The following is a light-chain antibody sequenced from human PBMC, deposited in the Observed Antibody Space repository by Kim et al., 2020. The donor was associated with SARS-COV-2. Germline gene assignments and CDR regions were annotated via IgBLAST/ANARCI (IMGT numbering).Light chain of an antibody. J-gene: IGKJ4*01. CDR2: GAS. V-gene: IGKV3-15*01. CDR3: QQYNNWPPLT. Sequence: SPGERATHACRASQSVSSNLAWYQQKPGQAPRLLIYGASTRATGIPARFSGSGSGTEFTLTISSLQSEDFAVYCCQQYNNWPPLTFGGVTKVDIK. CDR1: QSVSSN.